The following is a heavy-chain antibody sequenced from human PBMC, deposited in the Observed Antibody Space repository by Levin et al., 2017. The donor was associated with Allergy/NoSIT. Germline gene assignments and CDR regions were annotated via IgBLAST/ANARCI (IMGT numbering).Heavy chain of an antibody. CDR1: GYSFTSYW. V-gene: IGHV5-51*01. Sequence: GESPKISCKGSGYSFTSYWIGWVRQMPGKGLEWMGIIYPGDSDTRYSPSFQGQVTISADKSISTAYLQWSSLKASDTAMYYCARTPYSNYPGYYYYYMDVWGKGTTVTVSS. CDR2: IYPGDSDT. CDR3: ARTPYSNYPGYYYYYMDV. J-gene: IGHJ6*03. D-gene: IGHD4-11*01.